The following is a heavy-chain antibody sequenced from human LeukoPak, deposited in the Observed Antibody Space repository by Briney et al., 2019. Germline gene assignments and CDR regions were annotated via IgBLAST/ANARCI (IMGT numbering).Heavy chain of an antibody. CDR2: FYYSGST. Sequence: PSQTLSLTCTVSGGSISTYYWSWIRQPPGKGLEWFGYFYYSGSTNYNPSLKSRVTISVDTSKNQFSLKLSSVTAADTAVYYCARPRSSGWYGAFDIWGQGTMVTVSS. J-gene: IGHJ3*02. V-gene: IGHV4-59*01. CDR1: GGSISTYY. CDR3: ARPRSSGWYGAFDI. D-gene: IGHD6-19*01.